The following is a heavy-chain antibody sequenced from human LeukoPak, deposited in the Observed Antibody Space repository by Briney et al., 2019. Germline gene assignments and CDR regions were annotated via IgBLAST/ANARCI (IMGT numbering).Heavy chain of an antibody. Sequence: PGGSLRLSCTASGFTFGDYAMSWFRQAPGKGLEWVGFIRSKAYGGTTEYAASVKGRFTISGDDSKSIAYLQMNSLKTEDTAVYYCTRGFLEWSSYYYGMDVWGQGTTVTVSS. D-gene: IGHD3-3*01. V-gene: IGHV3-49*03. CDR3: TRGFLEWSSYYYGMDV. CDR2: IRSKAYGGTT. J-gene: IGHJ6*02. CDR1: GFTFGDYA.